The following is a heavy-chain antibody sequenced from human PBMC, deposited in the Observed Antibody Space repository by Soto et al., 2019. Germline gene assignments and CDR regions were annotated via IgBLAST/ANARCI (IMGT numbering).Heavy chain of an antibody. CDR2: INPSGGST. CDR1: GYTFTSYY. D-gene: IGHD3-9*01. CDR3: ARDPLVLRYFDWLPTLNYYYYGMDV. J-gene: IGHJ6*02. Sequence: WASVKVSCKASGYTFTSYYMHWVRQAPGQGLEWMGIINPSGGSTSYAQKFQGRVTMTRDTSTSTVYMELSSLRSEDTAVYYCARDPLVLRYFDWLPTLNYYYYGMDVWRQGTTVTVSS. V-gene: IGHV1-46*01.